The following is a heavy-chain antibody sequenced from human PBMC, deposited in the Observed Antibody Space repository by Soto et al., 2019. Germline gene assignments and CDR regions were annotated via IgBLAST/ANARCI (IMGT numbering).Heavy chain of an antibody. Sequence: ASVKVSCKASGYTFTSYFVHWVRQAPGQGLEWMGMISISDGNTNFAQESQGRVTMTRDTSTSTVYMELSSLRSEDTAVYYCAREPPGARAGFDFWGQGTLVTVSS. V-gene: IGHV1-46*03. CDR3: AREPPGARAGFDF. CDR2: ISISDGNT. CDR1: GYTFTSYF. D-gene: IGHD6-13*01. J-gene: IGHJ4*02.